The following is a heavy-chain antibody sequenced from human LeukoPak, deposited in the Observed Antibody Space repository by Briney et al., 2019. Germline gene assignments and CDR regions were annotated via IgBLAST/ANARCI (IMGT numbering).Heavy chain of an antibody. CDR1: GFTFDDYA. J-gene: IGHJ5*02. V-gene: IGHV3-9*03. Sequence: GRSLRLSCAASGFTFDDYAMHWVRQAPGKGLEWVSGIGWNSGSIGYADSVKGRFTISRDNAKNSMYLQMNRLRGNDMALYYCTQARAAMLGGYNWFYPCGQGDLVTVSS. D-gene: IGHD2-2*01. CDR2: IGWNSGSI. CDR3: TQARAAMLGGYNWFYP.